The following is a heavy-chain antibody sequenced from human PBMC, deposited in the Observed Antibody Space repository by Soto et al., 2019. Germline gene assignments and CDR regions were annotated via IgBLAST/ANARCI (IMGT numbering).Heavy chain of an antibody. D-gene: IGHD3-22*01. CDR3: ASTPNYWDSTGSTYFDY. CDR2: IYWDDDK. Sequence: SGPTLVNPTQTLTLTCTFSGFSLSISGVGVGWIRQPPGKALEWLALIYWDDDKRYSPSLKSRLTITKDTSKNQVVLTVTNMDPVDTATYYCASTPNYWDSTGSTYFDYWGQGTLVTVSS. J-gene: IGHJ4*02. CDR1: GFSLSISGVG. V-gene: IGHV2-5*02.